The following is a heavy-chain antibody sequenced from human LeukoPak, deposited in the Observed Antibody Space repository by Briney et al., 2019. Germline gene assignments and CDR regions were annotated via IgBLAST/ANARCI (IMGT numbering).Heavy chain of an antibody. V-gene: IGHV3-23*01. CDR1: GFTFSSYG. J-gene: IGHJ4*02. CDR2: ISGSGGST. Sequence: GGSLRLSCAASGFTFSSYGMSWVRQAPGKGLEWVSAISGSGGSTYYADSVKGRFTISRDNSKNTLYLQMNSLRAEDTAVYYCAKDLRWFGELLPGWLVDYWGQGTLVTASS. D-gene: IGHD3-10*01. CDR3: AKDLRWFGELLPGWLVDY.